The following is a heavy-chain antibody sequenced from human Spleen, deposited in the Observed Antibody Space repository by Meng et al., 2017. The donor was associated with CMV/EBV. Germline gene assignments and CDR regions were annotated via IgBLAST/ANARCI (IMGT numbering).Heavy chain of an antibody. V-gene: IGHV1-46*01. Sequence: ASVKVSCKASGYTFTRYYMHWVRQAPGQGLEWMGIINPSGGSTRYAQKFQGRVTMTRDTSTSTVYMELSSLRSEDTAVYYCATELTYYDSNGYYRKSYYFDYWGQGTLVTVSS. CDR1: GYTFTRYY. CDR2: INPSGGST. CDR3: ATELTYYDSNGYYRKSYYFDY. J-gene: IGHJ4*02. D-gene: IGHD3-22*01.